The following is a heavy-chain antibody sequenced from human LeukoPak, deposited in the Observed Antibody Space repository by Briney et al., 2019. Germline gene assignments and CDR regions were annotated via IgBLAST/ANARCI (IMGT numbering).Heavy chain of an antibody. V-gene: IGHV1-69*04. CDR1: GGTFSSYA. Sequence: GASVKVSCKASGGTFSSYAISWVRQAPGQGLEWKGRIIPILGIANYAQKFQGRVTITADKSTSTAYMELSSLRSEDTAVYYCARAESGQWLFDYWGQGTLVTASS. CDR2: IIPILGIA. J-gene: IGHJ4*02. D-gene: IGHD3-22*01. CDR3: ARAESGQWLFDY.